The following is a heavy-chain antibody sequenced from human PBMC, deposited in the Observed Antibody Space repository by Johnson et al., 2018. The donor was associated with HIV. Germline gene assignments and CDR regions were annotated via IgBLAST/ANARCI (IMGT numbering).Heavy chain of an antibody. CDR1: GFTFTNAW. Sequence: VQLVESGGGLVKPGGSLRLSCAASGFTFTNAWMSWVRQAPGKGLEWVGRIKSKTDGGTTDYAAPVKGRFTISRDNSKNTLYLQMNSLRAEDTAVYYCARGAALPAAFDIWGQGTMVTVSS. V-gene: IGHV3-15*01. D-gene: IGHD2-15*01. J-gene: IGHJ3*02. CDR2: IKSKTDGGTT. CDR3: ARGAALPAAFDI.